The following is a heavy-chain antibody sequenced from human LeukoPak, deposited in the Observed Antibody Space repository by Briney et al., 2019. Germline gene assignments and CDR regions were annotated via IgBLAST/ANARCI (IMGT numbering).Heavy chain of an antibody. V-gene: IGHV4-34*01. Sequence: SETLSLTCTVSGGSFSGYYWSWIRQPPGKGLEWIGEINHSGSTNYNPSLKSRVTISVDTSKNQFSLKLSSVTAADTAVYYCTRDPPVVLVAATRHYYGMDVWGQGTTVTVSS. CDR2: INHSGST. CDR1: GGSFSGYY. D-gene: IGHD2-15*01. CDR3: TRDPPVVLVAATRHYYGMDV. J-gene: IGHJ6*02.